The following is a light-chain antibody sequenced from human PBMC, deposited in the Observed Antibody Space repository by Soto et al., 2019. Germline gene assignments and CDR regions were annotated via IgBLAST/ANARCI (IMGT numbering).Light chain of an antibody. CDR3: QSYDSSLSGSPRWV. Sequence: QSVLTQPPSVSGAPGQRVTISCTGSSSNIGAGYDVHWYQQLPGTAPKLLIYGNSNRPSGVPDRFSGSKSGTSASLAITGLQAEDESHYYCQSYDSSLSGSPRWVFGGGTKLTVL. J-gene: IGLJ3*02. CDR2: GNS. V-gene: IGLV1-40*01. CDR1: SSNIGAGYD.